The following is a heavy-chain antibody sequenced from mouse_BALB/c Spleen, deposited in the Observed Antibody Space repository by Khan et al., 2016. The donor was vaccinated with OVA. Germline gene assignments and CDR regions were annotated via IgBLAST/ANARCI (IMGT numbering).Heavy chain of an antibody. CDR2: IWGGGTT. J-gene: IGHJ4*01. CDR1: GFSLTDYG. V-gene: IGHV2-6-5*01. D-gene: IGHD2-10*02. Sequence: QVQLQQSGPGLVAPSQNLSITCTVSGFSLTDYGVSWIRQPPGKGLAWLGVIWGGGTTYYNSALKSRLIISKDNSKSQVFLKMNSLQTDDTAMYYCAKGVWSYYFALDYWGQGTSVTVSS. CDR3: AKGVWSYYFALDY.